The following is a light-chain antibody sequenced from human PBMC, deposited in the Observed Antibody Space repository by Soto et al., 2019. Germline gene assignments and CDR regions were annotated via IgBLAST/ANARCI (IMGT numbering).Light chain of an antibody. V-gene: IGKV3-15*01. CDR1: QSVHRD. CDR2: DAS. Sequence: EIVMTQSPATLSVSPREGATLSCRASQSVHRDLAWYQQKPGQAPRLLIYDASTRATGIPARFSGSGSGTEFTLTLSSLQSEDFAVYYCQQYTNWPPLTFGGGTKVEI. J-gene: IGKJ4*01. CDR3: QQYTNWPPLT.